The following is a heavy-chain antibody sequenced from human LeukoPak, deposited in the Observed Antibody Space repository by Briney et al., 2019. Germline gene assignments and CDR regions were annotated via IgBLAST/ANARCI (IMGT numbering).Heavy chain of an antibody. D-gene: IGHD3-3*01. CDR2: ISSSSSTI. Sequence: GGSLRLSCAASGFTFSSYSMNWVRQAPGKGLEWVSYISSSSSTIYYADSVKGRFTISRDNAKNSLYLQMNSLRAEDTAVYYCARDALFYDFWSGYYAASYYYYMDVWGKGTTVTVSS. CDR3: ARDALFYDFWSGYYAASYYYYMDV. CDR1: GFTFSSYS. V-gene: IGHV3-48*01. J-gene: IGHJ6*03.